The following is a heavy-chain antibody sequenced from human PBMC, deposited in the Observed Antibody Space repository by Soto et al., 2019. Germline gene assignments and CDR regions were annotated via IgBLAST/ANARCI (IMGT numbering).Heavy chain of an antibody. D-gene: IGHD3-9*01. CDR2: ISGSGGSK. CDR1: GFTFSSYA. CDR3: AKDPRSPDYDILTGYQDPWWFDP. V-gene: IGHV3-23*01. Sequence: EVQLLESGGGLVQPGGSLRLSCAASGFTFSSYAMSWVRQAPGKGLEWVSAISGSGGSKYYADSVKGRFTISRDNFKNTLYLQMNSLRAEDTAVYYCAKDPRSPDYDILTGYQDPWWFDPWGQGTLVTVSS. J-gene: IGHJ5*02.